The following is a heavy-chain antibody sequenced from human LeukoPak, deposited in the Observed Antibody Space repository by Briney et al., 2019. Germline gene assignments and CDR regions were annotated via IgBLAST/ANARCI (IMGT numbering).Heavy chain of an antibody. V-gene: IGHV4-34*01. CDR2: NNDSGST. J-gene: IGHJ6*03. Sequence: SETLSLTCGVYGGSLSGYYWSWVRQPPGKGLEWIAENNDSGSTNYSPSLKSRATISVDTSKSQISLKLSSVTAADTAVYYCARGLVVPAAGLYYMDVWGKGTTVTVSS. D-gene: IGHD2-2*01. CDR3: ARGLVVPAAGLYYMDV. CDR1: GGSLSGYY.